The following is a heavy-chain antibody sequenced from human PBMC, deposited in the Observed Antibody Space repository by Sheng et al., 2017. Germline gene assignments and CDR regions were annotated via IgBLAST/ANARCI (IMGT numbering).Heavy chain of an antibody. J-gene: IGHJ6*02. V-gene: IGHV4-34*01. CDR2: INHSGRT. CDR3: ARRDDVLTGYYSYYYYGMEV. CDR1: GGSFSGYY. Sequence: QVQLQQWGAGLLKPSETLSLTCAVYGGSFSGYYWSWIRQPPGKGLEWIGEINHSGRTNYNPSLKSRVTISVDTSKNQFSLNLSSATDADTAVYYCARRDDVLTGYYSYYYYGMEVWGQGPRSPSP. D-gene: IGHD3-9*01.